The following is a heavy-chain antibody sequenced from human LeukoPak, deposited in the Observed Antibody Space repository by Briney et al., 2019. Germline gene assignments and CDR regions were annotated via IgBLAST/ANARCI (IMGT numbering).Heavy chain of an antibody. V-gene: IGHV1-24*01. CDR3: ATVRGYSYGYLRY. CDR2: FDPEDGET. J-gene: IGHJ4*02. CDR1: GYTLTELS. D-gene: IGHD5-18*01. Sequence: ASVKVSCKVSGYTLTELSMHWVRQAPGKGLEWMGGFDPEDGETVYAQKFQGRVTTTEDTSTDTAYMELSSLRSEDTAVYYCATVRGYSYGYLRYWGQGTLVTVSS.